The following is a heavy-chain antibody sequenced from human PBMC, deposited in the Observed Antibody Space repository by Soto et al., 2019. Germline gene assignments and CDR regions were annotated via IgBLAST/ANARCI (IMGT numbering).Heavy chain of an antibody. Sequence: PGGSLRLSCAASVFTVSDYFMTWIRQAPGQGLEWGSYISGSGSSTKYYAYAVEGRFTISRDNAKNSLYLHMNSLTAEDTAVYYCARSSATVNGWWGYGLDVWGQGTTVTVSS. CDR3: ARSSATVNGWWGYGLDV. D-gene: IGHD2-15*01. CDR2: ISGSGSSTK. J-gene: IGHJ6*02. CDR1: VFTVSDYF. V-gene: IGHV3-11*01.